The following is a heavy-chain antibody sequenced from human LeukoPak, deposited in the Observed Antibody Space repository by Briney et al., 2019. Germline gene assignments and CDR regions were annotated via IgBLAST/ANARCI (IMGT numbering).Heavy chain of an antibody. J-gene: IGHJ4*02. D-gene: IGHD3-3*01. CDR3: AKDREVLRSLEWFFDY. Sequence: SQTLSLTCAISGDSVSNNIATWNWVRQSPSRGLEWLGRTYYRSRWGNDYAISVKGRITINPDTSRNQFSLQLNSVTPEDTAVYSCAKDREVLRSLEWFFDYWGQGTLVTVSS. CDR1: GDSVSNNIAT. CDR2: TYYRSRWGN. V-gene: IGHV6-1*01.